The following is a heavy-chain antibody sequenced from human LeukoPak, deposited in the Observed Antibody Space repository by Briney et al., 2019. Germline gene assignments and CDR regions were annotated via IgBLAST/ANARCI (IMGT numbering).Heavy chain of an antibody. J-gene: IGHJ4*02. Sequence: SVKVSCKASGGTFSSYAISWVRQAPGQGLEWMGGIIPIFGTANYAQKFQGRVTITADESTSTAYMELSSLRSEDTAVYYCASRIATAGSVDYWGQGTLVTVSS. CDR1: GGTFSSYA. V-gene: IGHV1-69*01. CDR3: ASRIATAGSVDY. CDR2: IIPIFGTA. D-gene: IGHD6-13*01.